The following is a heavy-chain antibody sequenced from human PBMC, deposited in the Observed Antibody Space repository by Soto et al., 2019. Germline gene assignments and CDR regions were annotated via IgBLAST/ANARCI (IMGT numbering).Heavy chain of an antibody. V-gene: IGHV4-30-4*01. CDR1: GDSMGSGDYY. Sequence: QVQLQESGPGLVKPSQTLSLTCTVSGDSMGSGDYYWTWIRQPPGKGLEWIGYIYYIGTTFYNPSLESRVNISIDTSKNHFSLRLTSVTAADTAVYYCSRGSTYYGFLTWGQGILVTVSS. J-gene: IGHJ5*02. CDR2: IYYIGTT. CDR3: SRGSTYYGFLT. D-gene: IGHD3-10*01.